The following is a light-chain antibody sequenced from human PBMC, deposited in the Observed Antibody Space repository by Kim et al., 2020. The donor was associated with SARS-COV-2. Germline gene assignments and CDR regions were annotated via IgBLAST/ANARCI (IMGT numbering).Light chain of an antibody. J-gene: IGLJ2*01. V-gene: IGLV3-1*01. CDR3: QAWNSSTVV. CDR1: RCGDED. CDR2: KDS. Sequence: GSPGRRASSNGDGGRCGDEDGCWHQQEPGPSPVLVIYKDSKRPSGIPERFSSSNTGDAATLTVSGTQAVDEADYYCQAWNSSTVVFGGGTQLTVL.